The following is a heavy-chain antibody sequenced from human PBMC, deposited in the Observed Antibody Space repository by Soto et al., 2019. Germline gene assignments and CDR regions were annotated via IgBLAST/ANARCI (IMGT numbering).Heavy chain of an antibody. Sequence: PSETLSLTCTVSGGSISSNNYYWGWVRQPPGKGLEWIGSIYEIGSAYYNPSLKSRVTISVDTSKNQFSLKLNSVTAADTAVYYCASIYCRGGSCLDSWGQGTLVTVSS. J-gene: IGHJ4*02. CDR1: GGSISSNNYY. V-gene: IGHV4-39*01. D-gene: IGHD2-15*01. CDR3: ASIYCRGGSCLDS. CDR2: IYEIGSA.